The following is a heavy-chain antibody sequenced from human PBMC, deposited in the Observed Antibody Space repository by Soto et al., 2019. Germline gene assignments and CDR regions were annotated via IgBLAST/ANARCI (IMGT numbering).Heavy chain of an antibody. CDR3: ARDTEYERAAFDI. V-gene: IGHV3-30-3*01. D-gene: IGHD2-2*01. CDR2: ISYDGSNK. J-gene: IGHJ3*02. CDR1: GFTFSSYA. Sequence: QVQLVESGGGVVQPGRSLRLSCAASGFTFSSYAMHWVRQAPGKGLEWVAVISYDGSNKYYADSVKGRFTISRDNSKNTLYQQMNSLRAEDTALYYCARDTEYERAAFDIWGQGTMVTVSS.